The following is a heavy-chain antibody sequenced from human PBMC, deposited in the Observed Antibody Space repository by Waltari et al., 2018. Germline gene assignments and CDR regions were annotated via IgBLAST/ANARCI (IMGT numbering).Heavy chain of an antibody. CDR2: INCDGSVT. Sequence: EIQLLESGGDSLQPGGSLRLSCAASGFIFSNYWMYWVCQGPGRGLLFVSRINCDGSVTNYADSVKGRFTMSRDNAKNTLYLQMNSLSGEDTAVYYCVRLISASGHHFDYWGQGTLVTVSS. V-gene: IGHV3-74*01. J-gene: IGHJ4*02. CDR3: VRLISASGHHFDY. D-gene: IGHD6-13*01. CDR1: GFIFSNYW.